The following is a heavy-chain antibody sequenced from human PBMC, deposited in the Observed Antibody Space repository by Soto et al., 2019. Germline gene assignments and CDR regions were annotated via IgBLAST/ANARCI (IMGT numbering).Heavy chain of an antibody. Sequence: QVQLVQSGVEVKKPGASVKVSCKASGYTFISHGISWVRQAPGQGLEWMGWISGKNGNTNYAQKLQGRVTLTTDTSTSTAYMELRSRGSDDTAVYYCARVSSSIVVVPDYGMDVWGQGTTVTVSS. CDR1: GYTFISHG. V-gene: IGHV1-18*04. CDR3: ARVSSSIVVVPDYGMDV. CDR2: ISGKNGNT. J-gene: IGHJ6*02. D-gene: IGHD2-15*01.